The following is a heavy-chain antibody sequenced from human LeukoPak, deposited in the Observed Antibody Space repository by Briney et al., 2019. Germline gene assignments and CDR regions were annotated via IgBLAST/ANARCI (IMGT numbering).Heavy chain of an antibody. CDR3: ARGGDGYGMAPIDY. CDR1: GGSISSGSYY. D-gene: IGHD5-24*01. Sequence: SETLSLTCTVSGGSISSGSYYWSWNRQPAGKGLEWIGRIYTSGSTNYNPSLKSRVTISVDTSKNQFSLKLSSVTAADTAVYYCARGGDGYGMAPIDYWGQGTLVTVSS. V-gene: IGHV4-61*02. CDR2: IYTSGST. J-gene: IGHJ4*02.